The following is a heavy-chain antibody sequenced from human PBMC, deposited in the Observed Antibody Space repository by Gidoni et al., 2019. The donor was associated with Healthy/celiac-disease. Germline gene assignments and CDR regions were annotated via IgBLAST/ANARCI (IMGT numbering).Heavy chain of an antibody. CDR3: ARRSIAAADAFDI. Sequence: EVQLVPSGAEVKKPGESLKISCKGSGYSFTSYWSGWVRQMPGKGLEWMGISYPGDSDTRYSPSFQGQVTISADKSISTAYLQWSSLKASDTAMYYCARRSIAAADAFDIWGQGTMVTVSS. J-gene: IGHJ3*02. V-gene: IGHV5-51*01. D-gene: IGHD6-13*01. CDR2: SYPGDSDT. CDR1: GYSFTSYW.